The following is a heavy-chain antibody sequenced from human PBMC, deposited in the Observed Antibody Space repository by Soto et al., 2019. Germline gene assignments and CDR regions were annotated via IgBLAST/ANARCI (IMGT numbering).Heavy chain of an antibody. CDR1: GGSISSGGYY. CDR2: IYYSGST. CDR3: ARVQEQWLVGGYYYYGMDV. D-gene: IGHD6-19*01. V-gene: IGHV4-31*02. Sequence: PSETLSLTCTVSGGSISSGGYYWSWIRQHPGKGREWIGYIYYSGSTYYNPSLKSRVTISVYTSKNQFSLKLSSVTAADTAVYYCARVQEQWLVGGYYYYGMDVWGQGTTVTVSS. J-gene: IGHJ6*02.